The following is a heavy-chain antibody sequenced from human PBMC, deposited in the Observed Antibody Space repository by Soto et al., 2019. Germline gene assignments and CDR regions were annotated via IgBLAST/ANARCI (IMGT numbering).Heavy chain of an antibody. CDR3: AAPSTSWLGLYYGMDV. J-gene: IGHJ6*02. V-gene: IGHV1-58*01. CDR1: GFTFTSSA. CDR2: IVVGSGNT. D-gene: IGHD6-19*01. Sequence: ASMQVSCKASGFTFTSSAVQWVRQARGQLLEWIGWIVVGSGNTTYAQKFQERVTITRDMSTSTAYMELSSLRSEDTAVYYWAAPSTSWLGLYYGMDVWGQGTTVTVSS.